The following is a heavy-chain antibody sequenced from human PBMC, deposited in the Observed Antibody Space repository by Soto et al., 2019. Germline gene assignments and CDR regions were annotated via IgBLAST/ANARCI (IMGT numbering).Heavy chain of an antibody. Sequence: QLQLQESGPGLVKPSETLSLICTVSGGSISSSRYRWGWVRQPPGKGLEWIGTIYYSGSTHYNPSLMSRVTISVDTSKSQFSLRLNSVTAADTAVYYCATVDGLGEVTPFMDYWGQGTLVTVSS. D-gene: IGHD3-3*01. CDR3: ATVDGLGEVTPFMDY. CDR2: IYYSGST. V-gene: IGHV4-39*01. CDR1: GGSISSSRYR. J-gene: IGHJ4*02.